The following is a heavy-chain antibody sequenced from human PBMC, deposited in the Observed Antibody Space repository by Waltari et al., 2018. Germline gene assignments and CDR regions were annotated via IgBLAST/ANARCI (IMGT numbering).Heavy chain of an antibody. J-gene: IGHJ3*02. CDR1: GFAFSSYS. D-gene: IGHD1-20*01. CDR3: ARDQTVTGTTIYAFDI. V-gene: IGHV3-48*01. Sequence: EEQLVESGGGLVHPGGSLRLSCAASGFAFSSYSMNWVRQAPGRGLECVSYISTSGRNNNIYYADSVKGRFTISRDNARNALYLQMNSLGVEDTAVYYCARDQTVTGTTIYAFDIWGQGTMVTVSS. CDR2: ISTSGRNNNI.